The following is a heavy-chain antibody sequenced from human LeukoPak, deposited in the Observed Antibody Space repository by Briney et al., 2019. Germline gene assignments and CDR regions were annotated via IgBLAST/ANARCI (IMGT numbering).Heavy chain of an antibody. CDR1: GFTFSSYA. Sequence: GGSLRLSCAASGFTFSSYAMSWVRQAPGKGLEWVSDISGSGGSTYYADSVKGRFTISRDNSKNTLYLQMSSLRAEDTAVYYCAGRVVVVAAGFDYWGQGTLVTVSS. CDR2: ISGSGGST. J-gene: IGHJ4*02. CDR3: AGRVVVVAAGFDY. V-gene: IGHV3-23*01. D-gene: IGHD2-15*01.